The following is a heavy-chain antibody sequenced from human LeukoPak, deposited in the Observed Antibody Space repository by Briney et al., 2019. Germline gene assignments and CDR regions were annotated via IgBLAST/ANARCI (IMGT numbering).Heavy chain of an antibody. CDR1: GFTFSSYA. Sequence: PGGSLRLSCAASGFTFSSYAMSWVRQAPGKGLEWVSAISGSGGSTYYADSVKGRFTISRDNSKNTLYLQMNSLRAEDTAVYYCAKDIGTGIQLWLLAFDYWGQGTLVTVSS. D-gene: IGHD5-18*01. V-gene: IGHV3-23*01. CDR2: ISGSGGST. J-gene: IGHJ4*02. CDR3: AKDIGTGIQLWLLAFDY.